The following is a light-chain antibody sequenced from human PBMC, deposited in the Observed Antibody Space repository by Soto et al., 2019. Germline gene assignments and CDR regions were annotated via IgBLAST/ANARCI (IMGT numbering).Light chain of an antibody. V-gene: IGKV1-5*03. CDR1: ESISIW. Sequence: DIHVTLSRSTLSASVVYTVSITCRSSESISIWLAWYQQKPGKAPNLLINKASSLQSEVPSRFSGSGSGTEFTLTISSLQPDDFATYYCQNYNSYPDAFGQGTKLDI. J-gene: IGKJ1*01. CDR2: KAS. CDR3: QNYNSYPDA.